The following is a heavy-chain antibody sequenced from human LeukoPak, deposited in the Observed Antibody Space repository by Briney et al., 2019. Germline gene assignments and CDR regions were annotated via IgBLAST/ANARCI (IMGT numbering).Heavy chain of an antibody. CDR2: IYYSGST. D-gene: IGHD3-9*01. V-gene: IGHV4-59*12. J-gene: IGHJ5*02. CDR3: ARATGYSLGNWFDP. Sequence: SETLSLTCTVSGGSISSYYWSWIRQPPGKGLEWIGYIYYSGSTNYNPSLKSRVTISVDTSKNQFSLKLSSVTAADTAVYYCARATGYSLGNWFDPWGQGTLVTVSS. CDR1: GGSISSYY.